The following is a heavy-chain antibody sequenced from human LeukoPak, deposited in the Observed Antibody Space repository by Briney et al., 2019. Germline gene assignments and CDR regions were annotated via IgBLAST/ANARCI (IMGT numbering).Heavy chain of an antibody. Sequence: SETLSLTCTVSGGSIRSGSYYWSWIRQPAGKGLEWIGHIYTSGSTNYNPSLKSRVTISVDTSKNQFSLKLSSVTAADTAVYYCARGVYYGSGSYGWDYWGQGTLVTVS. CDR3: ARGVYYGSGSYGWDY. D-gene: IGHD3-10*01. J-gene: IGHJ4*02. CDR2: IYTSGST. V-gene: IGHV4-61*09. CDR1: GGSIRSGSYY.